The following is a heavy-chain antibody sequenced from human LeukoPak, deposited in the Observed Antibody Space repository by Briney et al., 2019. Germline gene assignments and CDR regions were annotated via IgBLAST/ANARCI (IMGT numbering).Heavy chain of an antibody. Sequence: GRSLRLSRAASGFTLSSYGMHGVRQAPGKGLEWVAVIWYDGSNKYYADSVKGRFTISRDNSKNTLYLQMNSLRAEDTAVYYCARGRAKQYCYYYYYMDVWGKGTTVTVSS. V-gene: IGHV3-33*01. D-gene: IGHD1/OR15-1a*01. J-gene: IGHJ6*03. CDR3: ARGRAKQYCYYYYYMDV. CDR1: GFTLSSYG. CDR2: IWYDGSNK.